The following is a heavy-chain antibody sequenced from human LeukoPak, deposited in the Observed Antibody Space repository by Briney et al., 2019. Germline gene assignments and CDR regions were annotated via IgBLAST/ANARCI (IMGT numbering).Heavy chain of an antibody. CDR3: ARGRDYDWYYFDY. D-gene: IGHD3-9*01. CDR1: GGTFSSYT. CDR2: IIPILGIA. Sequence: GSSVKVSCKASGGTFSSYTISWVRQAPGQGLEWMGRIIPILGIANYAQKFQGRVTITADKSTSTAYMELSSLRSEDTAVYYCARGRDYDWYYFDYWGQGTLVTVSS. V-gene: IGHV1-69*02. J-gene: IGHJ4*02.